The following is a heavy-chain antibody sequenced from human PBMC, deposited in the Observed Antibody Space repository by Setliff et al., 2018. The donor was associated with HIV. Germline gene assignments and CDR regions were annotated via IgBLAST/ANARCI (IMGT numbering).Heavy chain of an antibody. Sequence: SETLSLTCTVSGGSISSGSYYWSWIRQPAGKGLEWIGRIYTSGSTNYNPSLKSRVTISVDTSKNQFSLKLSSVTAADTAVYYCARDQMAYAAFDVWGQGTMVTVSS. J-gene: IGHJ3*01. CDR3: ARDQMAYAAFDV. CDR2: IYTSGST. D-gene: IGHD4-17*01. CDR1: GGSISSGSYY. V-gene: IGHV4-61*02.